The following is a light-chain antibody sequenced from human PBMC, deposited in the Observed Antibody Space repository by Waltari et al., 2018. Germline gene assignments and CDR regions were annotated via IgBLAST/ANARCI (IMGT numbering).Light chain of an antibody. J-gene: IGKJ1*01. CDR3: QQYSTYSLWA. CDR2: KPS. Sequence: DIQITQSPSTLSPSIGDGVPITCRASQNISRWLAWYQQKPGKAPNLLIYKPSSLQSGVPSRFSGSGSGTEFTLTISSLQPEDFATYYCQQYSTYSLWAFGQGTKVEIK. CDR1: QNISRW. V-gene: IGKV1-5*03.